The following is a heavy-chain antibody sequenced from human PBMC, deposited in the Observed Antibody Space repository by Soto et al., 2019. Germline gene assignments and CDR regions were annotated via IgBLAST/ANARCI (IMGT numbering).Heavy chain of an antibody. J-gene: IGHJ4*02. CDR3: ATAPRQAAMVNFDY. CDR2: ISGSGGST. Sequence: PGGSLRLSCAASGFTFSSYAMSWVRQAPGKGLEWVSAISGSGGSTYYADSVKGRFTISRDNSKNTLYLQMNSLRSEDTAVYYCATAPRQAAMVNFDYWGQGTLVTVSS. V-gene: IGHV3-23*01. CDR1: GFTFSSYA. D-gene: IGHD5-18*01.